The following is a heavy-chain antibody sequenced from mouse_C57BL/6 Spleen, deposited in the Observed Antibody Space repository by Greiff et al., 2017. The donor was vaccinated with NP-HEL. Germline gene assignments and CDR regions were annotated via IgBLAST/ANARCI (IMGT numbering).Heavy chain of an antibody. J-gene: IGHJ1*03. CDR1: GYTFTSYW. Sequence: QVQLQQPGTELVKPGASVKLSCKASGYTFTSYWMHWVKQRPGQGLEWIGNINPSNGGTNYNEKFKSKATLTVDKSSSTAYMQLSSLTSEDSAVSYCARGRVTHWYFEGWGTGTTVTVSS. D-gene: IGHD2-2*01. CDR3: ARGRVTHWYFEG. CDR2: INPSNGGT. V-gene: IGHV1-53*01.